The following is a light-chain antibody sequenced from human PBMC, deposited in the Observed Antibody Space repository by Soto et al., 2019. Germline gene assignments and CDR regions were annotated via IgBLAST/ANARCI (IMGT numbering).Light chain of an antibody. CDR2: SNN. J-gene: IGLJ2*01. CDR3: EAWDDSVNGLYGV. Sequence: QSVLTQPPSASGTPGQRVTVSCSGSSSNIGSNTVNWYQQLPGTAPKLLIYSNNQRPSGVPDRFSGSKSGTSASLAISGLQAEDEADDDCEAWDDSVNGLYGVFGGGTKLTVL. V-gene: IGLV1-44*01. CDR1: SSNIGSNT.